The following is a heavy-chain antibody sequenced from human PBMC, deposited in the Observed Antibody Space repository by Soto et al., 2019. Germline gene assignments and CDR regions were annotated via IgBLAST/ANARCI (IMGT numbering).Heavy chain of an antibody. V-gene: IGHV3-30-3*01. D-gene: IGHD6-13*01. CDR2: ISYDGSNK. CDR3: ARDKFEGIDTRFSNWFDP. CDR1: GFTFSSYA. J-gene: IGHJ5*02. Sequence: GGSLRLSCAASGFTFSSYAMHWVRQAPGKGLEWVAVISYDGSNKYYADSVKGRFTISRDNSKNTLYLQMNSLRAEDTAVYYCARDKFEGIDTRFSNWFDPWGQGTLVTVS.